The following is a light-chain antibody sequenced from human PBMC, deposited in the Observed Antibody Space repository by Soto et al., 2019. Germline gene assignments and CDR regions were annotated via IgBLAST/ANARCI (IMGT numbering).Light chain of an antibody. CDR3: CSYAGYYTLV. V-gene: IGLV2-11*01. CDR1: SSDVGGYNY. J-gene: IGLJ2*01. Sequence: QSALTQPRSVSGSPGQSVTISCTGTSSDVGGYNYVSWYQQHPGKAPKLIIYAVSGRPSGVPDRFSGSKSGNTASLTISGLQADDEADYYCCSYAGYYTLVFGGGTKPPS. CDR2: AVS.